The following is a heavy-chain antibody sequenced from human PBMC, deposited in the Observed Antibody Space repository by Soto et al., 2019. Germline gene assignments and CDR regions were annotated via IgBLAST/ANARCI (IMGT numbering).Heavy chain of an antibody. Sequence: EVQLLESGGGLVQPGGSLRLSCAASGFTFSSYAMSLVRQAPGKGLEWVSAISGSGGSTYYADSVKGRFTISKDNSKNTLYLQMNSLRAEDTAVYYCVLWPPYYFDYWGQGTLVTVSS. J-gene: IGHJ4*02. CDR1: GFTFSSYA. V-gene: IGHV3-23*01. CDR2: ISGSGGST. D-gene: IGHD3-10*01. CDR3: VLWPPYYFDY.